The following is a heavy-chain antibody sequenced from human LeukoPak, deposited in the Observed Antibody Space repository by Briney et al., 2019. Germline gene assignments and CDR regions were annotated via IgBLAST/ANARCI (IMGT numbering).Heavy chain of an antibody. D-gene: IGHD6-19*01. Sequence: SGTLSLTCAVYGGSFSGYYWSWIRQPPGKGLEWIGEINHSGSTNYNPSLKSRVTISVDTSKNQFSLKLSSVTAADTAVYYCARVVAVALFDYWGQGTLVTVSS. CDR1: GGSFSGYY. CDR2: INHSGST. J-gene: IGHJ4*02. CDR3: ARVVAVALFDY. V-gene: IGHV4-34*01.